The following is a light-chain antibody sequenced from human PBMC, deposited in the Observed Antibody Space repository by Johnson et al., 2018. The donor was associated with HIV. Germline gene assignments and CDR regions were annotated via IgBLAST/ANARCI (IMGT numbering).Light chain of an antibody. CDR3: ATCDNSLRV. J-gene: IGLJ1*01. CDR1: SSNIGNNY. CDR2: ETT. Sequence: QSVLTQSPSVSAAPGQKVTISCSGSSSNIGNNYISWYQQLPGTAPKLLIYETTKRPSGIPDRFSGSRSGTSATLGITGLQTGDEADYYCATCDNSLRVVGTGTKVTVL. V-gene: IGLV1-51*02.